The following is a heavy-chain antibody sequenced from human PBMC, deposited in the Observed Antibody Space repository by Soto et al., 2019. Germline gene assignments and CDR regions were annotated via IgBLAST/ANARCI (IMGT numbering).Heavy chain of an antibody. J-gene: IGHJ6*02. D-gene: IGHD3-10*01. Sequence: GGSLRLSCAASGFTFSSYGMHWVRQAPGKGLEWVAVIWYDGSNKYYADSVKGRFTISRDNSKNTLYLQMNSLRAEDTAVYYCARDSYYGSGSYYPTYYYYYGMDVWGQGTTVTVSS. CDR3: ARDSYYGSGSYYPTYYYYYGMDV. V-gene: IGHV3-33*01. CDR2: IWYDGSNK. CDR1: GFTFSSYG.